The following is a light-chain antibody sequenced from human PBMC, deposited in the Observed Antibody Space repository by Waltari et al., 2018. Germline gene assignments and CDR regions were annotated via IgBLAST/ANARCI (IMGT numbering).Light chain of an antibody. CDR2: WAS. V-gene: IGKV4-1*01. Sequence: DIVMTQPSESLAVSLGAGGTITCQSSQSVLHSSNNKNYFAWYQQKPGQPPKLLIYWASTRKSGVPDRFSGSGSGTDFTLTISSLQAEDVAVYDCQQFQSHLRTFGQGTKVEIK. J-gene: IGKJ1*01. CDR1: QSVLHSSNNKNY. CDR3: QQFQSHLRT.